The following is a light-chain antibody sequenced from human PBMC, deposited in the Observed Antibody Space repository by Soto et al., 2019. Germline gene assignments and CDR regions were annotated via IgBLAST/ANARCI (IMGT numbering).Light chain of an antibody. Sequence: DIQMTQSPSSVSASVGDRVTITCRASQDIYTWFAWYQQKPGKAPKLLIYEASTLQSGVPSRFSGSGSGTDFTLTINSLQADDSATYYCQQAYSFPWTFGLGTKVEIK. V-gene: IGKV1-12*01. CDR3: QQAYSFPWT. CDR1: QDIYTW. J-gene: IGKJ1*01. CDR2: EAS.